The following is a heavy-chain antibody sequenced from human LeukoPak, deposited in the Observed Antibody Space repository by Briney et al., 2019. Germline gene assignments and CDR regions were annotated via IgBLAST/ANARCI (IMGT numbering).Heavy chain of an antibody. D-gene: IGHD3-22*01. V-gene: IGHV4-34*01. Sequence: SETLSLTCTVSGGSISSYYWSWIRQPPGKGLEWIGEINHSGSTNYNPSLKSRVTISVDTSKNQFSLKLSSVTAADTAVYYCARGIYYYDGNWSQGTLVTVSS. CDR1: GGSISSYY. J-gene: IGHJ4*02. CDR2: INHSGST. CDR3: ARGIYYYDGN.